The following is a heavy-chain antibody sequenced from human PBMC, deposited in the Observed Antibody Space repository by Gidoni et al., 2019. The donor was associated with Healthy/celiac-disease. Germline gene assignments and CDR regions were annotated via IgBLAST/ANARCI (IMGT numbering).Heavy chain of an antibody. CDR1: GFTFASYA. Sequence: EVQLLESGGGLVQPGGSLRLSCAASGFTFASYALSWVRQAPGKGLEWVSTLSGSDGSTFSADSVKGRFTISRDNSKNTLYLQMNSLRAEDTAVYYCAKDRRCSSTDCLDAFDIWGQGTMVTVSS. D-gene: IGHD2-2*01. CDR3: AKDRRCSSTDCLDAFDI. J-gene: IGHJ3*02. V-gene: IGHV3-23*01. CDR2: LSGSDGST.